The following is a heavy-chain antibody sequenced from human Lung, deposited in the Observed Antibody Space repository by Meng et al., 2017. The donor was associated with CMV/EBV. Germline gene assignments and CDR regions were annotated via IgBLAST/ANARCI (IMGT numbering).Heavy chain of an antibody. CDR2: ISSSSSTI. V-gene: IGHV3-48*04. D-gene: IGHD3-16*01. Sequence: GEXXTISCAASGFTFSRYSMNWVRQAPGKGLEWVSYISSSSSTIYYADSVKGRFTISRDNAKNSLYLQMNSLRAEDTAVYYCASDDGWVEYYYYGMDVWGQGXTVTVSS. CDR1: GFTFSRYS. J-gene: IGHJ6*02. CDR3: ASDDGWVEYYYYGMDV.